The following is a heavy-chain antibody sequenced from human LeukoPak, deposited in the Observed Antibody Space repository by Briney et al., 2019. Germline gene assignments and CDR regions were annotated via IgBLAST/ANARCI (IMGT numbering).Heavy chain of an antibody. D-gene: IGHD6-19*01. V-gene: IGHV3-66*01. CDR1: GFTFSNVW. Sequence: GGSLRLSCAASGFTFSNVWMSWVRQAPGKGLEWVSIIYSTGGKYYADSVKGRFTISRDNSKHTLYLQMNSLRAEDTAVYYCARGSDGWFAFDYWGQGILVTVSS. CDR3: ARGSDGWFAFDY. CDR2: IYSTGGK. J-gene: IGHJ4*02.